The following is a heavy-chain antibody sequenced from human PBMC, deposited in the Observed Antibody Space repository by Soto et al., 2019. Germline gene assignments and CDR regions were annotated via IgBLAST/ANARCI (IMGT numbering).Heavy chain of an antibody. CDR1: GGSISSGGYS. V-gene: IGHV4-30-2*01. D-gene: IGHD6-13*01. Sequence: SETLSLTCAVSGGSISSGGYSWSWIRQPPGKGLEWIGYIYHSGSTYYNLSLKSRVTISVDRSKNQFSLKLSSVTAADTAVYYCARHGSSSSNFQHWGQGTLVTVSS. CDR2: IYHSGST. CDR3: ARHGSSSSNFQH. J-gene: IGHJ1*01.